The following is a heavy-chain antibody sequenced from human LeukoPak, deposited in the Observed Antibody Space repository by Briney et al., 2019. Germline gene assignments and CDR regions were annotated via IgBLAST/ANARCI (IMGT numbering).Heavy chain of an antibody. CDR1: GYSISSGYY. V-gene: IGHV4-38-2*02. J-gene: IGHJ4*02. D-gene: IGHD6-13*01. CDR2: IYHSGST. CDR3: AGTAAGTKVDY. Sequence: PSETLSLTCTVSGYSISSGYYWGWIRQPPGKGLEWIGSIYHSGSTYYNPSLKSRVTISVDTSKNQFSLKLSSVTAADTAVYYCAGTAAGTKVDYWGQGTLVTVSS.